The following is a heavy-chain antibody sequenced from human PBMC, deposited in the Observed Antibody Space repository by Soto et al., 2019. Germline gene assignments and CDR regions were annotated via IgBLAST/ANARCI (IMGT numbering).Heavy chain of an antibody. CDR2: LYDTGTS. D-gene: IGHD3-3*01. CDR3: CGSFPLLRGGYEHFDP. V-gene: IGHV4-30-4*01. CDR1: GGSIYKGDYV. J-gene: IGHJ5*02. Sequence: SSETLSLTCTVSGGSIYKGDYVWSWIRQAPGKGLEWIGSLYDTGTSYKNSSLKSRLTISGDTSRNQFSLKLTSLTAADTATYWRCGSFPLLRGGYEHFDPSGQGTQVTVS.